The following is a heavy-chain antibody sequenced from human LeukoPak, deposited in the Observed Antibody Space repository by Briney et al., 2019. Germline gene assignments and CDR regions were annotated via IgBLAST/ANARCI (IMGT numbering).Heavy chain of an antibody. Sequence: PPETLSLTCAVYGGSFSGYYWSWIRQPPGKGLEWIGEINHSGSTNYNPSLKSRVTISVDTSKNQFSLKLSSVTAADTAVYYCARVIHTPAKNYDFWSGYPYYYYGMDVWGQGTTVTVSS. CDR1: GGSFSGYY. CDR3: ARVIHTPAKNYDFWSGYPYYYYGMDV. CDR2: INHSGST. D-gene: IGHD3-3*01. V-gene: IGHV4-34*01. J-gene: IGHJ6*02.